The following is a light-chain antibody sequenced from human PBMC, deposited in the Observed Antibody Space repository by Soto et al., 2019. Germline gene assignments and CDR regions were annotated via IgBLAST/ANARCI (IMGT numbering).Light chain of an antibody. Sequence: QSALTQPTSASGSPGQSVTISCTGTSSDVGGYNFVSWYQQHPGKAPKLMIYEVSKRPSGVPDRFSGSKSGNTASLTVSGLQAEDEADYYCSSYAGGNNLVFGGGTQLTVL. V-gene: IGLV2-8*01. J-gene: IGLJ2*01. CDR1: SSDVGGYNF. CDR2: EVS. CDR3: SSYAGGNNLV.